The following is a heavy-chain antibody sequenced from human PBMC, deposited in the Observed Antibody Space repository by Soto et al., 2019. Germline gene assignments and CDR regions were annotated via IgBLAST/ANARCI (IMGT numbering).Heavy chain of an antibody. V-gene: IGHV4-39*01. CDR3: AEFGELSNHRGIYFDY. Sequence: PSGTLSLTCTVSGGSISSSSYYWGWIRQPPGKGLEWIGSIYYSGSTYYNPSLKSRVTISVDTSKNQFSLKLSSVTAADTAVYYCAEFGELSNHRGIYFDYRGQGTLVTVSS. CDR2: IYYSGST. D-gene: IGHD3-10*01. J-gene: IGHJ4*02. CDR1: GGSISSSSYY.